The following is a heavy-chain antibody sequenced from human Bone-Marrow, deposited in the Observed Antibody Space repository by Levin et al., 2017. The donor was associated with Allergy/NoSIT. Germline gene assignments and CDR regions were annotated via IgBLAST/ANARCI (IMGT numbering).Heavy chain of an antibody. V-gene: IGHV3-53*01. CDR1: DFSVTTNS. Sequence: QSGGSLRLSCAASDFSVTTNSVSWVRQSPGKGLEWVSLLYTGDFGDITFYADSVKGRFSVSRDSSMSTLFLQMDSLRVEDTAIYYCARGPPMTFVRPTYFDSWGQGTLVIVSS. CDR2: LYTGDFGDIT. CDR3: ARGPPMTFVRPTYFDS. D-gene: IGHD2/OR15-2a*01. J-gene: IGHJ4*02.